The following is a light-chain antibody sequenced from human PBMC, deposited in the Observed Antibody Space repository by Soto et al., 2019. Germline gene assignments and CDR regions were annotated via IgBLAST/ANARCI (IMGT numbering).Light chain of an antibody. CDR1: QSVLSNSNNMNY. Sequence: DFVMTQSPDSLAVSLGERATINCKASQSVLSNSNNMNYLAWFQQKSGQPPKLLIYWASTRRSGVPDRFSGSGSATDFTLTNSSLKAEDVAVYYCQQYHSDPITFGQGTRLEIK. CDR2: WAS. V-gene: IGKV4-1*01. CDR3: QQYHSDPIT. J-gene: IGKJ5*01.